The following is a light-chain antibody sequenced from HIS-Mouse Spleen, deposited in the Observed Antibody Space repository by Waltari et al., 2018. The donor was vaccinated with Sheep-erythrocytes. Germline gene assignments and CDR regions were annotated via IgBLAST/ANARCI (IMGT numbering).Light chain of an antibody. J-gene: IGLJ2*01. V-gene: IGLV3-21*02. CDR2: DDS. CDR3: QVWDSSTAWNVV. CDR1: NIGSKS. Sequence: SYVLTQPPSVSVAPGQTARITWWGNNIGSKSVHWYQQKPGQAPVLVVYDDSDRPSGIPERFSGSNSGNTATLTISRVEAGDEADYYCQVWDSSTAWNVVFGGGTKLTVL.